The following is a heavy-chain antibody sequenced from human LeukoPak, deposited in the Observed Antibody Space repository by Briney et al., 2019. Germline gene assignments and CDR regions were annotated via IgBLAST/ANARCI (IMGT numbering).Heavy chain of an antibody. CDR3: ARGGWSLDY. J-gene: IGHJ4*02. CDR1: GVSMSNMY. Sequence: SETLSLTCTVSGVSMSNMYWSWIRQPPGKGPEWIGYIYYTGSTNYNPSLKSRISMSVDTSKSQLSLRLTSVTAADTALYYCARGGWSLDYWGQGTLVTVSS. D-gene: IGHD6-19*01. CDR2: IYYTGST. V-gene: IGHV4-59*01.